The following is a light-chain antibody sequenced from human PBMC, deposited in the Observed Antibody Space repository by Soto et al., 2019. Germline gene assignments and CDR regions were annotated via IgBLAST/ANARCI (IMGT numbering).Light chain of an antibody. J-gene: IGLJ2*01. V-gene: IGLV2-14*03. CDR3: SSYTSSSTLV. CDR2: DVS. Sequence: QSALAQPVSVSGSPGQSTTISCTGTSSDVGGYNSVSWYQQHPGKAPKVMIYDVSNRPSGVSDRFSGSKSGNTASLTISGLQAEDEADYYCSSYTSSSTLVFGGGTKVTVL. CDR1: SSDVGGYNS.